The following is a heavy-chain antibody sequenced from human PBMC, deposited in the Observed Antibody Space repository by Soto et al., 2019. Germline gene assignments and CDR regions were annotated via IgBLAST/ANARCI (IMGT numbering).Heavy chain of an antibody. CDR3: ARRYGVYFDY. J-gene: IGHJ4*02. Sequence: LSETLSLTCPVSGGSISSYYWSWIRQPPGKGLEWIGYIYYSGSTNYNPSLKSRVTISVDTSKNQFSLKLSSVTAADTAVYYCARRYGVYFDYWGQGTLVTVSS. CDR2: IYYSGST. D-gene: IGHD4-17*01. CDR1: GGSISSYY. V-gene: IGHV4-59*08.